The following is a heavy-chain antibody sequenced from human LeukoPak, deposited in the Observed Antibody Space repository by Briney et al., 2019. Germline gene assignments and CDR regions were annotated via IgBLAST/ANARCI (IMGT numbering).Heavy chain of an antibody. CDR1: GYTFTGYY. V-gene: IGHV1-2*02. D-gene: IGHD6-13*01. CDR2: INPNSGGT. J-gene: IGHJ4*02. CDR3: ARVSSGAGGGGGEDY. Sequence: GASVKVSCTASGYTFTGYYMHWVRQAPGQGLEWMGWINPNSGGTNYAQKFQGRVTMTRDTSISTAYMELSRLRSDDTAVYYCARVSSGAGGGGGEDYWGQGTLVTVSS.